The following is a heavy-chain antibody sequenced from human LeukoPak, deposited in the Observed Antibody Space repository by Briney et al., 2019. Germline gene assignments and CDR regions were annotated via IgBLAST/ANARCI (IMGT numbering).Heavy chain of an antibody. CDR1: GFRFSDYA. D-gene: IGHD2-15*01. CDR2: ISGDGSHQ. CDR3: SKEDCSHSQIDY. Sequence: GASLRLSCAASGFRFSDYAIHWVRQAPGKGLQWLAVISGDGSHQYYRDSVRDRFTISRDNSKNMVYLQMNRLSSEDTALYYWSKEDCSHSQIDYWGHGTLVTVS. V-gene: IGHV3-30*18. J-gene: IGHJ4*01.